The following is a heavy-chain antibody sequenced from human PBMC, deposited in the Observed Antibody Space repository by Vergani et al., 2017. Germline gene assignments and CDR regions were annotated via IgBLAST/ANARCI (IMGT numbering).Heavy chain of an antibody. V-gene: IGHV3-30-3*01. Sequence: QVQLVESGGGVIQPGRSLRLSCAASGFTFSSYAMHWVRQAPGKGLEWVAVISYDGSNKFYADSVRGRFTFSRDNSKNTLYLQMNSLRPEDSALYYCAREGGDFSSTTCYGTLDWYFDLWGRGTLVTVSS. J-gene: IGHJ2*01. CDR3: AREGGDFSSTTCYGTLDWYFDL. D-gene: IGHD2-2*01. CDR1: GFTFSSYA. CDR2: ISYDGSNK.